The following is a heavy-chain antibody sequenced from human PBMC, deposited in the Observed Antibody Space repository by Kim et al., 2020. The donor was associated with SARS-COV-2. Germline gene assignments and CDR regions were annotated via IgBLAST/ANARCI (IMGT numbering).Heavy chain of an antibody. CDR3: AREPAMVYFDY. V-gene: IGHV3-7*01. CDR2: ITQDGSDK. Sequence: GGSLRLSCAASGFTFSSYGMSWVRQAPGKGLEWVANITQDGSDKYYVDSVKGRFTISRDNAKNSLYLQMNSLRADDTAVYYCAREPAMVYFDYWGQGTLVTVSS. J-gene: IGHJ4*02. CDR1: GFTFSSYG. D-gene: IGHD5-18*01.